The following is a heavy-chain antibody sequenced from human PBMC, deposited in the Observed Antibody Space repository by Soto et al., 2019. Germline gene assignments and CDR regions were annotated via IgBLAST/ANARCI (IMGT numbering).Heavy chain of an antibody. CDR2: INACNGNT. V-gene: IGHV1-3*01. CDR3: AGAYSSSWYYFDY. Sequence: ASVKVSCKASGYTFTSYAMHWVRKAPGQRLEWMGCINACNGNTKYSQKFQGRVTITWDTSASTAFMELSILRSEDTAVYYCAGAYSSSWYYFDYWGQGTLVTVSS. J-gene: IGHJ4*02. CDR1: GYTFTSYA. D-gene: IGHD6-13*01.